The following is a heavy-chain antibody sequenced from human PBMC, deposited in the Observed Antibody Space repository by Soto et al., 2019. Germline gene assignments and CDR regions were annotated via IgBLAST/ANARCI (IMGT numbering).Heavy chain of an antibody. V-gene: IGHV4-59*01. CDR2: IYYSGST. D-gene: IGHD4-17*01. CDR1: GGSISRYY. Sequence: PSETLSLTCTVSGGSISRYYWSWIRQPPGKGLEWIGYIYYSGSTNYNPSLKSRVTISVDTSKNQFSLKLSSVTAADTAVYYCARNSSGDFTDYWGQGTLVTVST. J-gene: IGHJ4*02. CDR3: ARNSSGDFTDY.